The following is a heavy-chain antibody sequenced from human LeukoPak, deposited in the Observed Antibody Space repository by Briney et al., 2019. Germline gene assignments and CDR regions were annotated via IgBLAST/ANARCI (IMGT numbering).Heavy chain of an antibody. Sequence: SETLSLTCTVSGDSLSSYYWSWIRQPPGKGLEWIGYIYYTGSTNYNPSLKSRITISSDTSKNQYFLKLSSVTAADTAVYYCAREEPCSGTNCHDAFDIWGQGTMVIVSS. CDR3: AREEPCSGTNCHDAFDI. CDR2: IYYTGST. V-gene: IGHV4-59*01. J-gene: IGHJ3*02. D-gene: IGHD2-2*01. CDR1: GDSLSSYY.